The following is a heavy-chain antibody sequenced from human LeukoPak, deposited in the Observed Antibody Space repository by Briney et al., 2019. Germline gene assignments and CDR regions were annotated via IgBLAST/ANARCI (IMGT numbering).Heavy chain of an antibody. Sequence: PGGSLRLSCAASGFTFSSYAMSWVRQVPGKGLEWVSSISGSGDISYYADSLKGRFTISRDNSKSTLYLQMNSLRAEDTAVYYCAKRLVVVTAIGDDYWGQGTLVTVSS. CDR2: ISGSGDIS. D-gene: IGHD2-21*02. V-gene: IGHV3-23*01. CDR3: AKRLVVVTAIGDDY. J-gene: IGHJ4*02. CDR1: GFTFSSYA.